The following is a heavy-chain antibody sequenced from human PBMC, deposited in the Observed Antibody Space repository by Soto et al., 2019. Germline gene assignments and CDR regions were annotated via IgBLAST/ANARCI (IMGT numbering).Heavy chain of an antibody. J-gene: IGHJ4*02. CDR1: GGSINTNNW. V-gene: IGHV4-4*02. Sequence: QVQLQESGPRLVKPSGTLSLTCAVSGGSINTNNWWCWVRQPPLKGLEWIGEIYPTGRSNYNPSRKSRVTISVDTSKSQFSLELTSVTAADTAVYYFARHIAVAGTRGFDYWGQGILVTVST. CDR3: ARHIAVAGTRGFDY. D-gene: IGHD6-19*01. CDR2: IYPTGRS.